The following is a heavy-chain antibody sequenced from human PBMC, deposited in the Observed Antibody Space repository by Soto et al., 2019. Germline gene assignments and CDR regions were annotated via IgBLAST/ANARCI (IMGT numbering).Heavy chain of an antibody. J-gene: IGHJ4*02. CDR2: IIPIFGTA. D-gene: IGHD3-22*01. CDR1: GGTFSSYA. CDR3: ARDQLGYDSSGYSSFDY. Sequence: EASVKVSCKASGGTFSSYAISWVRQAPGQGLEWMGGIIPIFGTANYAQKFQGRVTITADESTSTAYMELSSLRSEDTAVYYCARDQLGYDSSGYSSFDYWGQGTLVTVSS. V-gene: IGHV1-69*13.